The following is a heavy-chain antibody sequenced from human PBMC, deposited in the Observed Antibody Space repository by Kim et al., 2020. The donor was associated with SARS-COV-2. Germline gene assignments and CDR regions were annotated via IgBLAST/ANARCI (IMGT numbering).Heavy chain of an antibody. V-gene: IGHV3-49*04. CDR1: GFTFGDYA. D-gene: IGHD5-12*01. CDR2: IRSKAYGGTT. CDR3: TRGGSGYDPYYYYGMDV. Sequence: GGSLRLSCTASGFTFGDYAMSWVRQAPGKGLEWVGFIRSKAYGGTTEYAASVKGRFTISRDDSKSIAYLQMNSLKTEDTAVYYCTRGGSGYDPYYYYGMDVWGQGTTVTVSS. J-gene: IGHJ6*02.